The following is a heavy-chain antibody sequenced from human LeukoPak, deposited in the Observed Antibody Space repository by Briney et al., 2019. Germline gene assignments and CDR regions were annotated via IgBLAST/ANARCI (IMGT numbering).Heavy chain of an antibody. CDR2: INHSGST. CDR3: ARQRSSSCYYYSDGDY. J-gene: IGHJ4*02. D-gene: IGHD3-22*01. CDR1: GGSFSGYY. V-gene: IGHV4-34*01. Sequence: PSETLSLTCAVYGGSFSGYYWSWIRQPPGKGLEWIGEINHSGSTNYNPSLKSRVTISVDTSKNQFSLKLSSVTAADTAVYYCARQRSSSCYYYSDGDYWGQGTRVTVTS.